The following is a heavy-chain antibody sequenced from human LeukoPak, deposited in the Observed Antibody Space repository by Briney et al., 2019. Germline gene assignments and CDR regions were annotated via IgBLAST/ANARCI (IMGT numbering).Heavy chain of an antibody. V-gene: IGHV3-33*08. Sequence: QPGGSLRLSCAASGFTFNTYAMSWVRQAPGKGLEWVAVIWYDGSIKYYADSVKGRFTISRDNSKNTLYLQMNSLRAEDTAVYFCARGTEGLFDYWGQGTLVTVSS. CDR2: IWYDGSIK. D-gene: IGHD3/OR15-3a*01. CDR1: GFTFNTYA. CDR3: ARGTEGLFDY. J-gene: IGHJ4*02.